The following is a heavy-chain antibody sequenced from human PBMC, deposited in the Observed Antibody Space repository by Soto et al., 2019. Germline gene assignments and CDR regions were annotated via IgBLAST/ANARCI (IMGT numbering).Heavy chain of an antibody. J-gene: IGHJ4*02. CDR3: ARRWGTYFDY. CDR2: IYYSGST. V-gene: IGHV4-59*01. Sequence: QVQLQASGPGMVKPSETLSLTCTVSGGSISSYYWSWIRQPPGKGLEWIGYIYYSGSTNYNPSLMSRVTISVDTSKNQFSLKLSSVTAADTAVYYCARRWGTYFDYWGQGTLVTVSS. D-gene: IGHD7-27*01. CDR1: GGSISSYY.